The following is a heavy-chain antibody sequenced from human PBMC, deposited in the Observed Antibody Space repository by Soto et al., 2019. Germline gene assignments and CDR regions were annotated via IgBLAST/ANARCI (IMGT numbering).Heavy chain of an antibody. D-gene: IGHD6-13*01. J-gene: IGHJ6*02. V-gene: IGHV4-59*01. CDR3: ARDSSSWGLTRYFYGMGV. CDR2: IYYSGST. CDR1: GGSISSYY. Sequence: TSETLSLTCTVSGGSISSYYWSWIRQPPGKGLEWIGYIYYSGSTNYNPSLKSRVTISVDTSKNQFSLKLSSVTAADTAVYYCARDSSSWGLTRYFYGMGVWGQGTTVTVSS.